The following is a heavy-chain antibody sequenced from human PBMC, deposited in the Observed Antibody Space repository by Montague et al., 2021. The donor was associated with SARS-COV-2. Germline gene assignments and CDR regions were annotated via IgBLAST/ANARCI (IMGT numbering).Heavy chain of an antibody. J-gene: IGHJ6*02. CDR2: ISYEGSNT. CDR3: ARDRVWFGELSPYYYDMDV. CDR1: GFIFTNYP. D-gene: IGHD3-10*01. V-gene: IGHV3-30*04. Sequence: SLRLSCAASGFIFTNYPMHWVRQAPAKGLEWVAVISYEGSNTYYADSVKGRFTISRDFSKNTLHLQMNSLRAEDTAVYYCARDRVWFGELSPYYYDMDVWGQGTTVTVSS.